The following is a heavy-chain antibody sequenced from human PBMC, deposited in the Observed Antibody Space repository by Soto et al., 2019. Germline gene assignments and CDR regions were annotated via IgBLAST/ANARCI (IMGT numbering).Heavy chain of an antibody. J-gene: IGHJ3*02. V-gene: IGHV3-21*01. CDR3: ATGVMLDDAFDI. D-gene: IGHD2-21*01. Sequence: GGSLRLSCAASGFTFSSYSMNWARQAPGKGLEWVSSISSSSSYIYYADSVKGRFTISRDNAKNSLYLQMNSLRAEDTAVYYCATGVMLDDAFDIWGQGTMVT. CDR1: GFTFSSYS. CDR2: ISSSSSYI.